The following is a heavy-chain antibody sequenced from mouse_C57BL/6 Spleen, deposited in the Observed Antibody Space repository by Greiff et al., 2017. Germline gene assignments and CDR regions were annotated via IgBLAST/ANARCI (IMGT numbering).Heavy chain of an antibody. D-gene: IGHD1-1*01. CDR3: ARRGVITTVVADWYFDV. Sequence: EVKLMESGPGLVKPSQSLSLTCSVTGYSITSGYYWNWIRQFPGNKLEWMGYISYDGSNNYNPSLKNRIAITRDTSKNQFFLKLNSVTTEETATYYCARRGVITTVVADWYFDVWGTGTTVTVSS. V-gene: IGHV3-6*01. J-gene: IGHJ1*03. CDR2: ISYDGSN. CDR1: GYSITSGYY.